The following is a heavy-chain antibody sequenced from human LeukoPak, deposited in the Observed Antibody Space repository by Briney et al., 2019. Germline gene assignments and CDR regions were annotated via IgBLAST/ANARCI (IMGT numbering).Heavy chain of an antibody. CDR3: ARDGVPAAIEGVYYYYMDV. CDR2: IIPIFGTA. Sequence: ASVKVSCKASGGTFSSYAISWVRQAPGQGLEWMGGIIPIFGTANYAQKFQGRVTITTDESTSTAYMELSSLRSEDTAGYYCARDGVPAAIEGVYYYYMDVWGKGTTVTVSS. CDR1: GGTFSSYA. J-gene: IGHJ6*03. V-gene: IGHV1-69*05. D-gene: IGHD2-2*02.